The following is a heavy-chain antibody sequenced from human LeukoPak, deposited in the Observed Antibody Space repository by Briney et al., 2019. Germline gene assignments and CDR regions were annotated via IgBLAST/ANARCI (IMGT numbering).Heavy chain of an antibody. Sequence: PGGSLRLSCAASGFTFSSYSMNWVRQAPGKGLEWVSAISGSGGSTYYADSVKGRFTISRDNSKNTLYLQMNSLRAEDTAVYYCAKDYYDSSGYYYWGQGTLVTVSS. J-gene: IGHJ4*02. V-gene: IGHV3-23*01. D-gene: IGHD3-22*01. CDR3: AKDYYDSSGYYY. CDR1: GFTFSSYS. CDR2: ISGSGGST.